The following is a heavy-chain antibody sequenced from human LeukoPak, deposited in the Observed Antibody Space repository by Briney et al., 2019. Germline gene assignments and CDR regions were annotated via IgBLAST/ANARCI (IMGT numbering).Heavy chain of an antibody. D-gene: IGHD3-3*01. CDR1: GGSFSGYY. CDR2: INHSGST. J-gene: IGHJ4*02. Sequence: SETLSLTCAVYGGSFSGYYWSWIRQPPGKGLEWIGEINHSGSTNYNPSLKSRVTISVDTSKNQFSLKLSSVTAADTAVYYCARVSLNYDFWSGYSSTNPYYFDYWGQGTLVTVSS. V-gene: IGHV4-34*01. CDR3: ARVSLNYDFWSGYSSTNPYYFDY.